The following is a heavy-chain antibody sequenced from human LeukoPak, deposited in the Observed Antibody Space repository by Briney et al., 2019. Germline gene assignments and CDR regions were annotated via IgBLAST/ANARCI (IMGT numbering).Heavy chain of an antibody. V-gene: IGHV4-39*07. CDR2: IYYSGST. CDR1: GGSISSSSYY. J-gene: IGHJ4*02. D-gene: IGHD6-13*01. CDR3: AGDGDSSPGQDY. Sequence: SETLSLTCTVSGGSISSSSYYWGWIRQPPGKGLEWIGSIYYSGSTYYNPSLKSRVTISVDTSKNQFSLKLSSVTAADTAVYYCAGDGDSSPGQDYWGQGTLVTVSS.